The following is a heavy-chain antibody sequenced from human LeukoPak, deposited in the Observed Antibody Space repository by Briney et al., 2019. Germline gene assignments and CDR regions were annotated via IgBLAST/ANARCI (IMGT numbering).Heavy chain of an antibody. CDR2: INAYDGNT. CDR1: GYTFNRYG. J-gene: IGHJ4*02. V-gene: IGHV1-18*01. Sequence: ASAKVSCKASGYTFNRYGISWGRQAPGQRLERLGWINAYDGNTDSAEKVQGRVTMTTDTSTSTAYMELRSLRSDDTAVYYCARNWNEKTYFFDYWGQGTLVTVSS. CDR3: ARNWNEKTYFFDY. D-gene: IGHD1-1*01.